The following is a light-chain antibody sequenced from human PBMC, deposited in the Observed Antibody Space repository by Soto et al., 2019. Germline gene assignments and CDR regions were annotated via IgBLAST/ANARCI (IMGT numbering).Light chain of an antibody. Sequence: VLTQSPGTLSLSPGERATLSCRASQSVSSTYLAWYQHTPGQAPRLLIYGPSTRATGIPDRFSGSGSGTDFTLTISRLEPEDFAVYYCQQYGGSPPITFGQGTRLEIK. CDR3: QQYGGSPPIT. CDR1: QSVSSTY. J-gene: IGKJ5*01. CDR2: GPS. V-gene: IGKV3-20*01.